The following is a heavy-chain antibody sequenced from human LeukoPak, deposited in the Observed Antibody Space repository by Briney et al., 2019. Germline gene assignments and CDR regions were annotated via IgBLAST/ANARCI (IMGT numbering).Heavy chain of an antibody. D-gene: IGHD6-19*01. CDR2: TYYRSKWYN. V-gene: IGHV6-1*01. J-gene: IGHJ4*02. Sequence: QTHSLTCAISGDSVSSKSATWNWIRQSPSRGLEWLGKTYYRSKWYNDSAVSVTSRITISPDTSKNQFSLQLNSVTPEDTAVYYCARDPRVSAGWQFDYWGQGTLVTVSS. CDR1: GDSVSSKSAT. CDR3: ARDPRVSAGWQFDY.